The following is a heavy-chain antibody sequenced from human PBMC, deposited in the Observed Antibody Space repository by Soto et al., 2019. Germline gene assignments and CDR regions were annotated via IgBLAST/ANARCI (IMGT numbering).Heavy chain of an antibody. D-gene: IGHD2-2*01. CDR3: ARVPDR. J-gene: IGHJ5*02. CDR1: GPSISSGGYS. Sequence: SETLSLTCAASGPSISSGGYSWSWIRQPPGKGLEWIGYIYHSGSTYYNPSLKSRVTISVDRSKNQFSLKLSSVTAADTAVYYCARVPDRWGQGTLVTVSS. CDR2: IYHSGST. V-gene: IGHV4-30-2*01.